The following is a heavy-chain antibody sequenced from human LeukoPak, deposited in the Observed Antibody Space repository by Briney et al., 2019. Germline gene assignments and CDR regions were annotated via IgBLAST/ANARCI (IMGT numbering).Heavy chain of an antibody. CDR3: ARALYEEDAFDI. CDR1: GYTFTSYG. Sequence: ASVKVSCKASGYTFTSYGISWVRQAPGQGLEWMGWMNPNSGNTGYARKFQGRVTMTRNTSISTAYMELSSLRSEDTAVYYCARALYEEDAFDIWGQGTMVTVSS. V-gene: IGHV1-8*02. J-gene: IGHJ3*02. D-gene: IGHD5/OR15-5a*01. CDR2: MNPNSGNT.